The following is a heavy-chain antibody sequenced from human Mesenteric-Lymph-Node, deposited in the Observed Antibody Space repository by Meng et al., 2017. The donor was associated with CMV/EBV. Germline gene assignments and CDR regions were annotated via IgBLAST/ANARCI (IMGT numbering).Heavy chain of an antibody. J-gene: IGHJ4*02. CDR3: TKSLSYYTNSPSIMDY. Sequence: GESLMISCAVPGFTFSSYVMNWVRQAPGKGLEWVSGITGSGGSTYYADSVKGRFTISRDNSKNTLYLRMNSLRAEDTALYYCTKSLSYYTNSPSIMDYWGQGTLVTVSS. CDR2: ITGSGGST. D-gene: IGHD3-3*01. CDR1: GFTFSSYV. V-gene: IGHV3-23*01.